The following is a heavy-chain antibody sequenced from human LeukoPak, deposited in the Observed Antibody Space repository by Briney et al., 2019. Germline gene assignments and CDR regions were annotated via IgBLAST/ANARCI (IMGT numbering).Heavy chain of an antibody. J-gene: IGHJ4*02. CDR2: IKSKTDGGTT. CDR1: GFTFSSYS. V-gene: IGHV3-15*01. Sequence: GGSLRLSCAASGFTFSSYSMNWVRQAPGKGLEWVGRIKSKTDGGTTDYAAPVKGRFTISRDDSKNTLYLQMNSLKTEDTAVYYCTTLIRGLAAAANWGQGTLVTVSS. CDR3: TTLIRGLAAAAN. D-gene: IGHD6-13*01.